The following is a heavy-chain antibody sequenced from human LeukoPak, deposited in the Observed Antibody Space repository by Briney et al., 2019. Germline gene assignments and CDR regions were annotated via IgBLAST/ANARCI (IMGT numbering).Heavy chain of an antibody. V-gene: IGHV1-24*01. Sequence: ASVKVSCKVSGYTLTELSMHWVRQAPGKGLEWMGGFDPEDGETIYAQKFQGRVTMTEDTSTDTAYMELSSLRSEDTAVYYCATSHSSGWWKVEKNFDYWGQGTLVTVSS. CDR1: GYTLTELS. J-gene: IGHJ4*02. CDR2: FDPEDGET. D-gene: IGHD6-19*01. CDR3: ATSHSSGWWKVEKNFDY.